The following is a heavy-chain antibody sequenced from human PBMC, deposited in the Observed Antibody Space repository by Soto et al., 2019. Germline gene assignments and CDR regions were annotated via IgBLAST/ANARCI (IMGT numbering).Heavy chain of an antibody. Sequence: ASVKVSCKASGYTFTGYYMHWVRQAPGQGLEWMGWINPNSGGTNYAQKFQGWVTMTRDTSISTAYMELSRLRSDDTAVYYCARDLGNEYYYMDVWGKGTTVTVSS. V-gene: IGHV1-2*04. J-gene: IGHJ6*03. CDR3: ARDLGNEYYYMDV. D-gene: IGHD1-1*01. CDR2: INPNSGGT. CDR1: GYTFTGYY.